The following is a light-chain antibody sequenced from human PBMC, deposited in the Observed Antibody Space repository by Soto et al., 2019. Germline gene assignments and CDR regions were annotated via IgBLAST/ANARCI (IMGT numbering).Light chain of an antibody. V-gene: IGLV1-40*01. Sequence: QSVLTQSPSVSGAPGQRVTISCTGSSSNIGAGYDVHWYQQLLGAAPKLLIYRNTTRPSGVPDRFSGSKSGTSASLAITGLQAEDESDYYCQSYDSKLSGWVFGGGTKLTVL. CDR3: QSYDSKLSGWV. J-gene: IGLJ3*02. CDR1: SSNIGAGYD. CDR2: RNT.